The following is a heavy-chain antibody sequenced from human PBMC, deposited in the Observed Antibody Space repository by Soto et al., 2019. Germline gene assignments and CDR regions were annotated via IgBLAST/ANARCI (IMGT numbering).Heavy chain of an antibody. CDR1: GYTLTELS. CDR3: ATAPKHYDFWSGYYRGWFDP. J-gene: IGHJ5*02. D-gene: IGHD3-3*01. Sequence: ASVKVSCKVSGYTLTELSMHWVRQAPGKGLEWMGGFDPEDGETIYAQKFQGRATMTEDTSTDTAYMELSSLRSEDTAVYYCATAPKHYDFWSGYYRGWFDPWGQGTLVTVSS. CDR2: FDPEDGET. V-gene: IGHV1-24*01.